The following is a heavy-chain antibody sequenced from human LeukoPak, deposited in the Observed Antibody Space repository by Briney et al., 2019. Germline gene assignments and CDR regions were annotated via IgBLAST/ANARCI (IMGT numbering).Heavy chain of an antibody. V-gene: IGHV3-11*06. CDR1: GFTFSDYY. J-gene: IGHJ4*02. D-gene: IGHD6-13*01. CDR2: ISGTSSYT. Sequence: GGSLRLSCAASGFTFSDYYMSWIRQGPGKGLEWVSYISGTSSYTTYADSVKGRFTISRDNAKNSLYLQMNSLRGEDTAVYYCARLGSIAAAGTPDYWGQGTLVTVSS. CDR3: ARLGSIAAAGTPDY.